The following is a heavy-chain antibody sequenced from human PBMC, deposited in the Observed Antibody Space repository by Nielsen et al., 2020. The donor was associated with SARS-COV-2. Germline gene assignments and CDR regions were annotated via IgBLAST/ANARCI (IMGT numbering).Heavy chain of an antibody. V-gene: IGHV3-11*03. CDR3: ARQGYSSSWYPRVLYGFDY. J-gene: IGHJ4*02. Sequence: GESLKISCAASGFTFSDYYMSWIRQAPGKGLEWVSYISSSSSYTNYADSVKGRFTISRDNAKNSLYLQMNSLRAEDTAVYYCARQGYSSSWYPRVLYGFDYWGQGTLVTVSS. D-gene: IGHD6-13*01. CDR1: GFTFSDYY. CDR2: ISSSSSYT.